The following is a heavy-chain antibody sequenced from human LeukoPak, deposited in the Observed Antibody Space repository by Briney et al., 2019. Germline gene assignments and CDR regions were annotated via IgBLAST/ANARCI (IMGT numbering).Heavy chain of an antibody. Sequence: GGSLRLSGAASGFTFSSYGMHWVRQAPGKGLEWVAVISYDGSNKYYADSVKGRFTISRDNSKNTLYLQMNSLRAEDTAVYYCAKRRAVAATGPFDYWGQGTLVTVSS. CDR1: GFTFSSYG. V-gene: IGHV3-30*18. J-gene: IGHJ4*02. D-gene: IGHD6-19*01. CDR2: ISYDGSNK. CDR3: AKRRAVAATGPFDY.